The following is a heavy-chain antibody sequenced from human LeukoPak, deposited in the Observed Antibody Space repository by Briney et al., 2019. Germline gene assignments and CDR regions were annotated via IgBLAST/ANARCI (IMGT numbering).Heavy chain of an antibody. V-gene: IGHV3-74*01. D-gene: IGHD2-2*01. Sequence: GGSLRLSCAASGNYWMHWVRQAPGKGLVWVSRINSDGSWTSYADSVKGRFTISKDNAKNTVYLQMNNLRAEDTAVDYCVSFYETYWGRGTLVTVSS. CDR1: GNYW. J-gene: IGHJ4*02. CDR3: VSFYETY. CDR2: INSDGSWT.